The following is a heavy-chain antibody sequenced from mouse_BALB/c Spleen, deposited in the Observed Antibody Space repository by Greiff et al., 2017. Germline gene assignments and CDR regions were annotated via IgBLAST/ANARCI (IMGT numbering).Heavy chain of an antibody. CDR2: IRLKSNNYAT. Sequence: EVKVEESGGGLVQPGGSMKLSCVASGFTFSNYWMNWVRQSPEKGLEWVAEIRLKSNNYATHYAESVKGRFTISRDDSKSSVYLQMNNLRAEDTGIYYCTRRRISYAMDYWGQGTSVTVSS. V-gene: IGHV6-6*02. J-gene: IGHJ4*01. CDR3: TRRRISYAMDY. CDR1: GFTFSNYW.